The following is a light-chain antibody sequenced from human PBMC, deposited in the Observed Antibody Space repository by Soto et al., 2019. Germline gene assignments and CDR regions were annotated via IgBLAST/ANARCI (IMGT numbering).Light chain of an antibody. CDR3: QQYGSSRT. CDR2: GAS. V-gene: IGKV3-20*01. CDR1: QSVYSQ. Sequence: EIVLTQSPATLSLSPGERATLSCRASQSVYSQLAWYQQKPGQAPRLLIYGASSRATGIPDRFSGSGSGTDFTLTISRLEPEDFAVYYCQQYGSSRTFGQGTKVEIK. J-gene: IGKJ1*01.